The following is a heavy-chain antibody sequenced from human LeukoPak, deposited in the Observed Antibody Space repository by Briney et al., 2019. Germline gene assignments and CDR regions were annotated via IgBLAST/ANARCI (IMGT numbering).Heavy chain of an antibody. J-gene: IGHJ3*02. CDR2: INPSGGST. CDR1: GYTFTSYY. CDR3: ARDHRGKQLWLTRPDEFDAFDI. V-gene: IGHV1-46*01. Sequence: ASVKVSCKASGYTFTSYYMHWVRQAPGQGLEWMGIINPSGGSTSYAQKFQGRITATRDTSTSTVYMELRSLRPEDTAVYYCARDHRGKQLWLTRPDEFDAFDIWGQGTMVTVSS. D-gene: IGHD5-18*01.